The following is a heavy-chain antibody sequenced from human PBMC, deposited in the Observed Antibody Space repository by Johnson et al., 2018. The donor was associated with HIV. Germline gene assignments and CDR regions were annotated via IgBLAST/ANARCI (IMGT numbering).Heavy chain of an antibody. CDR1: GFTFSDYF. Sequence: VQLVESGGGLVQPGGSLRLSCDTSGFTFSDYFIDWVRQAPGRGLEWLGRARNEANSYTIEYAASVRGRFSISRDHSKNSVFLQMNSLKTEDTAEYYCARGYGVYATSFDVWGQGTVVAVSS. CDR2: ARNEANSYTI. D-gene: IGHD5/OR15-5a*01. V-gene: IGHV3-72*01. CDR3: ARGYGVYATSFDV. J-gene: IGHJ3*01.